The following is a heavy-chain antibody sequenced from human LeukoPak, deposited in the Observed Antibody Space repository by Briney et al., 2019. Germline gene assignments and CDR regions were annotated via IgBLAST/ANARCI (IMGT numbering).Heavy chain of an antibody. D-gene: IGHD4-17*01. CDR2: IYSGGST. Sequence: GRSLRLSCAASGFTFSSYAMHWVRQAPGKGLEWVSVIYSGGSTYYADSVKGRFTISRDNSKNTLYLQMNSLRAEDTAVYYCARDTGDYWGQGTLVTVSS. CDR1: GFTFSSYA. J-gene: IGHJ4*02. CDR3: ARDTGDY. V-gene: IGHV3-66*01.